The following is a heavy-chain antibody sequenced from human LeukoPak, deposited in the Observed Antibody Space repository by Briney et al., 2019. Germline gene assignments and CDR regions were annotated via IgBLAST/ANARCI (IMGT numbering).Heavy chain of an antibody. CDR1: GFTFSSYA. Sequence: GGSLRLSCAASGFTFSSYAISWVRQAPGKGLEWVSTITGSGGSTYYPDSVKGRFTIARTTSKNTLYLQMNSLRAEDTAIYYCAKRTFGSSAWYCFDFWGQGTLVTVSS. V-gene: IGHV3-23*01. D-gene: IGHD6-6*01. J-gene: IGHJ4*02. CDR2: ITGSGGST. CDR3: AKRTFGSSAWYCFDF.